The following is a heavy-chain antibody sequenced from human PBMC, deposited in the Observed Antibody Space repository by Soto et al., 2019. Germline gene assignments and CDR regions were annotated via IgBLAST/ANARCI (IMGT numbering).Heavy chain of an antibody. CDR3: ARPGIAAAGTIY. Sequence: ESGGGVVQPGRSLRLSCAASGFTFSSYGMHWVRQAPGKGLEWVAVILYDGSNKYYADSVKGRFTISRDNSKNTLYLQMNSLRSEDTALYYCARPGIAAAGTIYWGQGTLVTVSS. D-gene: IGHD6-13*01. CDR1: GFTFSSYG. V-gene: IGHV3-33*05. CDR2: ILYDGSNK. J-gene: IGHJ4*02.